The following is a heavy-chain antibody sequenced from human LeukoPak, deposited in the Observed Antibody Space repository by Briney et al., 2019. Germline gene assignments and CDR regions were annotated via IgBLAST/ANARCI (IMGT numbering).Heavy chain of an antibody. CDR3: ARIPFGYSSGWYYGMDV. J-gene: IGHJ6*02. Sequence: SETLSLTCTVSGGSISSYYWSWIRQPPGKGLEWIGYIYYSGSTNYNPSLKSRVTISVDTSKNQFSLKLSSVTAADTAVYYCARIPFGYSSGWYYGMDVWGQGTTVTVSS. CDR2: IYYSGST. V-gene: IGHV4-59*08. CDR1: GGSISSYY. D-gene: IGHD6-19*01.